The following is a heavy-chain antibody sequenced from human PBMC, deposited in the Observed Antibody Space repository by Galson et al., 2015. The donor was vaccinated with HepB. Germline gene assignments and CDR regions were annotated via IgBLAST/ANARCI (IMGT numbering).Heavy chain of an antibody. D-gene: IGHD3-22*01. Sequence: LRLSCAASEFSFSYYEMIWVRQAPGKGLERVSSISDTGRTSNFADSVKGRLTTSRDNVKKLLYLQMNSLGAEDTAVYYCARDGVRDYDSSGYYHYWYFDLWGRGTLVTVSS. CDR1: EFSFSYYE. CDR3: ARDGVRDYDSSGYYHYWYFDL. CDR2: ISDTGRTS. V-gene: IGHV3-48*03. J-gene: IGHJ2*01.